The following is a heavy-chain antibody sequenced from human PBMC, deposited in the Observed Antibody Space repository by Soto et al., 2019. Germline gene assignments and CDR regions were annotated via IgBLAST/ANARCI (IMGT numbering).Heavy chain of an antibody. CDR1: GGSISSGGYY. V-gene: IGHV4-31*03. CDR2: IYYSGST. Sequence: TSETLSLTCTVSGGSISSGGYYWSWIRQHPGKGLEWIGYIYYSGSTYYNPSLKSRVTISVDTSKNQFSLKLSSVTAADTAVYYCARDETNDSSGYYPLDIWGQGTMVTVSS. J-gene: IGHJ3*02. CDR3: ARDETNDSSGYYPLDI. D-gene: IGHD3-22*01.